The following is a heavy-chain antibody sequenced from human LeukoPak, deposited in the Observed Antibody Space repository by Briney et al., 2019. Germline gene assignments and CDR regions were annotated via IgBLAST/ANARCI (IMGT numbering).Heavy chain of an antibody. J-gene: IGHJ4*02. Sequence: GGSLRLSCSAPGFTFSNYVMQWVRQAPGKGLEDVSAISSNVGSTYYADSVKGRFTISRDKSTNTVFLQMSRLRTPYTAVYFCVQDVRYYYDSSGYPSWGQGTLVTVSS. CDR2: ISSNVGST. V-gene: IGHV3-64D*09. CDR1: GFTFSNYV. CDR3: VQDVRYYYDSSGYPS. D-gene: IGHD3-22*01.